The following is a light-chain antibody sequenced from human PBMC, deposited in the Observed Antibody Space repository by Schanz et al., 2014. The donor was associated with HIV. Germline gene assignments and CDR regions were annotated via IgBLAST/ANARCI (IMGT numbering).Light chain of an antibody. J-gene: IGLJ3*02. V-gene: IGLV1-40*01. Sequence: QSVLTQPPSVSGAPGQRVTISCTGSSSNIGAGFDVHWYQQLPGTAPKVLIYGNINRPSGIPDRFSGSKSGTSATLDITGLQTGDEADYYCGTWDSSLSAGPWVFGGGTKLTVL. CDR3: GTWDSSLSAGPWV. CDR2: GNI. CDR1: SSNIGAGFD.